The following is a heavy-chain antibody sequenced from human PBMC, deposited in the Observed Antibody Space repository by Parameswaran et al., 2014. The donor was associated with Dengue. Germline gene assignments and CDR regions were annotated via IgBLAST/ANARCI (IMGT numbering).Heavy chain of an antibody. V-gene: IGHV1-69*01. D-gene: IGHD6-13*01. CDR2: IIPIFGTA. CDR3: ARALAIAAAATFDL. Sequence: SWVRQAPGQGLEWMGGIIPIFGTANYAQKFQGRVTITADESTSTAYMELSSLRSEDTAVYYCARALAIAAAATFDLWGRGTLVTVSS. J-gene: IGHJ2*01.